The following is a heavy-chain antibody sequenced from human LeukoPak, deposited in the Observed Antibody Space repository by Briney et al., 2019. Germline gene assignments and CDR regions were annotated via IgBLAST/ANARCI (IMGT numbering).Heavy chain of an antibody. CDR2: IYYSGST. CDR3: ARWDSYAYDAFDI. D-gene: IGHD5-18*01. J-gene: IGHJ3*02. Sequence: SETLSLTCTVSGGSISSSSYYWGWIRQPPGKGLEWIGSIYYSGSTYYNPSLKSRVTISVDTSKNQFSLKLSSVTAADTAVYYCARWDSYAYDAFDIWGQGTKVTVSS. V-gene: IGHV4-39*07. CDR1: GGSISSSSYY.